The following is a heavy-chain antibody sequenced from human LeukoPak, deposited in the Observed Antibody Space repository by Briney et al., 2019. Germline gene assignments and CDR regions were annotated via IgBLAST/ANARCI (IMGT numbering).Heavy chain of an antibody. D-gene: IGHD2-2*03. Sequence: GGSLRLSCAASGFTFSSYAMYWVRQAPGKGLEWVAVISYDGSDKFYADSVKGRFTISRDSSKNTLYLQMNSLRDEDTAVYYCAKDSHWILFDDWGQGTLVTVSS. CDR2: ISYDGSDK. V-gene: IGHV3-30*04. J-gene: IGHJ4*02. CDR3: AKDSHWILFDD. CDR1: GFTFSSYA.